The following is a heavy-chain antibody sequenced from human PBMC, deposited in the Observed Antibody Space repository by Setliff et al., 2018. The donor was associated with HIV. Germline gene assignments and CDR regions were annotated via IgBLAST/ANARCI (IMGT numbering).Heavy chain of an antibody. D-gene: IGHD3-22*01. V-gene: IGHV3-23*01. J-gene: IGHJ4*02. CDR1: GFTFNNYA. Sequence: WGSLRLSCAASGFTFNNYAMIWVRQAPGKGLEWVSAISDGGGGTDYADSVKGRFTISRDNSRNTLFLQMNSLRAEDTAVYYCARAHDNHDSSGYSHDSWGQGSLVTVSS. CDR2: ISDGGGGT. CDR3: ARAHDNHDSSGYSHDS.